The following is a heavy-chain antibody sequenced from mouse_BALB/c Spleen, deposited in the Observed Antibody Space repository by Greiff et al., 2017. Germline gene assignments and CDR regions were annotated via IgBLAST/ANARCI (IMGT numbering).Heavy chain of an antibody. V-gene: IGHV1-15*01. D-gene: IGHD1-2*01. CDR2: IDPETGGN. CDR1: GYTFTDYE. Sequence: QVQLQQSGAELVRPGASVTLSCKASGYTFTDYEMNWVKQTPVHGLEWIGAIDPETGGNAYNQKFKGKATLNADKSSSTAYMELRSLTSCDSAVYYCTKEAVLFTTASGRDAMDYWGQGTSVTVSS. J-gene: IGHJ4*01. CDR3: TKEAVLFTTASGRDAMDY.